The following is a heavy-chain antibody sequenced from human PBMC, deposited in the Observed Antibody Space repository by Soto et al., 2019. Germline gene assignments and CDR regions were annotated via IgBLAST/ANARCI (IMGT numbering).Heavy chain of an antibody. Sequence: ESGGGLVKPGGSLRLSCAASGFTFSSYSMNWVRQAPGKGLEWVSSISSSSSYIYYADSVKGRFTISRDNAKNSLYLQMNSLRAKDTAVYYCARGHSSIWYPDYWGQGTLVIVSS. V-gene: IGHV3-21*01. CDR3: ARGHSSIWYPDY. D-gene: IGHD6-13*01. J-gene: IGHJ4*02. CDR1: GFTFSSYS. CDR2: ISSSSSYI.